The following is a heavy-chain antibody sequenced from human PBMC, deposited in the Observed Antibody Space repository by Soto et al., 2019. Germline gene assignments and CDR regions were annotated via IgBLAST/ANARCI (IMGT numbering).Heavy chain of an antibody. CDR3: ATNLDYGETFDY. CDR1: GGTFSSYA. D-gene: IGHD4-17*01. CDR2: IIPIFGTA. J-gene: IGHJ4*02. V-gene: IGHV1-69*13. Sequence: SVKVSCKASGGTFSSYAISWVRQAPGQGLEWMGGIIPIFGTANYAQKFQGRVTITADESTSTAYMELSSLRSEDTAVYYCATNLDYGETFDYWGQGTLVTAPQ.